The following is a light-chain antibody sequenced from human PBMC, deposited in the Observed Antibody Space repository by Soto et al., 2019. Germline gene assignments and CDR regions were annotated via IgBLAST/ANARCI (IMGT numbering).Light chain of an antibody. V-gene: IGKV3-15*01. Sequence: EIVMTQSPATLSVSPGERATLSCRASQSVSGNLAWYQQKPGQAPRILIYGASTKATGIPARFSGSGSGTEFTLTISSLQSADFAVYYCQQYNNWPPLTFGGGTKVEIK. CDR3: QQYNNWPPLT. CDR2: GAS. J-gene: IGKJ4*01. CDR1: QSVSGN.